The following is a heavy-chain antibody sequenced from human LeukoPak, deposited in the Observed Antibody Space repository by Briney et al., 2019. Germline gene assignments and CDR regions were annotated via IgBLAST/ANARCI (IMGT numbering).Heavy chain of an antibody. V-gene: IGHV1-18*01. D-gene: IGHD3-16*01. CDR1: GYTFTSYG. J-gene: IGHJ6*02. CDR3: ARVFGGAGMDV. CDR2: ISAYNGNT. Sequence: ASVKVSCKASGYTFTSYGISWVRQAPGQGLEWMRWISAYNGNTNYAQKLQGRVTMTRDTSTSTVYMELSSLRSEDTAVYYCARVFGGAGMDVWGQGTTVTVSS.